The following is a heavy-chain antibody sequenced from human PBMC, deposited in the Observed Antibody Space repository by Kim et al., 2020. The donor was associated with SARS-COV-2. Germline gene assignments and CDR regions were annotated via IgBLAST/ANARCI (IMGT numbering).Heavy chain of an antibody. J-gene: IGHJ4*02. Sequence: ASVKVSCKASGYTFTSYAMHWVRQAPGQRLEWMGWINAGNGNTKYSQKFQGRVTITRDTSASTAYMELSSLRSEDTAVYYCARDGYGDPLTPNFDYWGQGTLVTVSS. CDR2: INAGNGNT. CDR1: GYTFTSYA. CDR3: ARDGYGDPLTPNFDY. V-gene: IGHV1-3*01. D-gene: IGHD4-17*01.